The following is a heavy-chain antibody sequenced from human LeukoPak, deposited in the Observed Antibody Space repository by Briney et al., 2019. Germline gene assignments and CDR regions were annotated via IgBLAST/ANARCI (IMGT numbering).Heavy chain of an antibody. D-gene: IGHD3-3*01. CDR1: GYSISSGYY. Sequence: SETLSLTCAVSGYSISSGYYWGWIRQPPGKGLEWIRSIYHSGSTYYNPSLKSRVTISVDTSKNQFSLKLSSVTAADTAVYYCARGTGVVRPSYYYMDVWGKGTTVTVSS. V-gene: IGHV4-38-2*01. CDR3: ARGTGVVRPSYYYMDV. CDR2: IYHSGST. J-gene: IGHJ6*03.